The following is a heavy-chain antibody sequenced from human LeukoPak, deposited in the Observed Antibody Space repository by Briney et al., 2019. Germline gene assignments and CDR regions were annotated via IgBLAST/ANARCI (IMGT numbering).Heavy chain of an antibody. CDR1: GGSISSSSYY. V-gene: IGHV4-39*01. Sequence: SETLSLTCTVSGGSISSSSYYWGWIRHPPGKGLEWIGSIYYSGRTYYNPSLKSRVTISVDTSKNQFSLKLSSVTAADTAVYYCARRNGSGSSYYYYYYMDVWGKGTTVTVSS. D-gene: IGHD3-10*01. CDR3: ARRNGSGSSYYYYYYMDV. J-gene: IGHJ6*03. CDR2: IYYSGRT.